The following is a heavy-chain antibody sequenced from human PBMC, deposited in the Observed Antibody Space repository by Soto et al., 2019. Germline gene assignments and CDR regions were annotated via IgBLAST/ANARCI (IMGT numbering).Heavy chain of an antibody. Sequence: PGGSLRLSCSASGFAFSAHWMTWVRQAPGRGLEWVAYITSSSDTIYYSDSVKGRFTISRDNGKNSLFLQMNSLRDEDTAVYYCARVVVVIPPGYYYAMDVWGQGTTVTVSS. CDR3: ARVVVVIPPGYYYAMDV. CDR2: ITSSSDTI. CDR1: GFAFSAHW. V-gene: IGHV3-48*02. D-gene: IGHD3-22*01. J-gene: IGHJ6*02.